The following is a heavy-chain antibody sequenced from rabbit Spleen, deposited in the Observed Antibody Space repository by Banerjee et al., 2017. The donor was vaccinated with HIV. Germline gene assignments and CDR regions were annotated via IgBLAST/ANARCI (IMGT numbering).Heavy chain of an antibody. J-gene: IGHJ4*01. V-gene: IGHV1S45*01. CDR1: GFDFSSGYD. Sequence: QEQLVESGGGLVQPEGSLTLTCKASGFDFSSGYDMCWVRQAPGKGLEWVGCIFTGNVKTYYASWAKGRFTISKTSSTTVTLQMTSLTVADTATYFCARDTGSGAYIDVYFDLWGQGTLVTVS. D-gene: IGHD1-1*01. CDR2: IFTGNVKT. CDR3: ARDTGSGAYIDVYFDL.